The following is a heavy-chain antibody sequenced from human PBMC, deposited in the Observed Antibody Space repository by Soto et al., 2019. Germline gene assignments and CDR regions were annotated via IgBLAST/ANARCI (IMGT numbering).Heavy chain of an antibody. CDR3: ARDWGITMVRAQPDY. J-gene: IGHJ4*02. V-gene: IGHV1-46*01. CDR1: GYTFTGHY. D-gene: IGHD3-10*01. Sequence: ASVKVSCKASGYTFTGHYMHWVRQAPGQGLEWMGIINPSGGSTSYAQKFQGRVTMTRDTSTSTVYMELSSLRSEDTAVYYCARDWGITMVRAQPDYWGQGTLVTVSS. CDR2: INPSGGST.